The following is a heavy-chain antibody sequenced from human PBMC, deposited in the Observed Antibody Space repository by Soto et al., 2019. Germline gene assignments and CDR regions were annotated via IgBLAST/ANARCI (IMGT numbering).Heavy chain of an antibody. CDR3: AREKLTGYYQSLDY. V-gene: IGHV3-11*01. CDR1: GFTFSDYY. J-gene: IGHJ4*02. D-gene: IGHD3-9*01. CDR2: ISSSGSTI. Sequence: GVSLGLSFAASGFTFSDYYMSWIGQAPGKGLEWVSYISSSGSTIYYADSVKGRFTISRDNSKNTLYLQMNSLRAEDTAVYYCAREKLTGYYQSLDYWGQGTLFTVSS.